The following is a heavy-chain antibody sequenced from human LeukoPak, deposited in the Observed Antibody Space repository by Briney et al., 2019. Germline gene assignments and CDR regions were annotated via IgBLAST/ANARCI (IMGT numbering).Heavy chain of an antibody. Sequence: VASVTVSCTASGYTFTIYDINWVRQATGQGHEWMGWMNPKSGNTGYTQKFQGRVTITRNTSISTAYMELSSLRSEDTAVYYCARVTVDIVATTLRDYYYGMDVWGQGTTVTVSS. J-gene: IGHJ6*02. CDR3: ARVTVDIVATTLRDYYYGMDV. CDR1: GYTFTIYD. D-gene: IGHD5-12*01. CDR2: MNPKSGNT. V-gene: IGHV1-8*01.